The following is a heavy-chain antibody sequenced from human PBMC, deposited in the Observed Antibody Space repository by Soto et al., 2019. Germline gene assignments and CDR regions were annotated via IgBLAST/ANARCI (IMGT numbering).Heavy chain of an antibody. J-gene: IGHJ4*02. CDR2: INHSGST. CDR3: ARGPRYYGSGSYYTDSYYFDY. Sequence: QVQLQQWGAGLLKPSETLSLTCAVYGGSFSGYYWSWIRQPPGKGLEWSGEINHSGSTNYNPSLKSRVTISVDTSKNQFSLKLSSVTAADTAVYYCARGPRYYGSGSYYTDSYYFDYWGQGTLVTVSS. D-gene: IGHD3-10*01. V-gene: IGHV4-34*01. CDR1: GGSFSGYY.